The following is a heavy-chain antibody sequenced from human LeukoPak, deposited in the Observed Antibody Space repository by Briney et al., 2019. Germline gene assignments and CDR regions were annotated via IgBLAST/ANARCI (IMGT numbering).Heavy chain of an antibody. D-gene: IGHD2-2*01. CDR2: INHSGST. CDR1: GFTFSSYA. CDR3: ARTQPGAVIDY. J-gene: IGHJ4*02. Sequence: LRLSCAASGFTFSSYAMHWVRQPPGKGLEWIGEINHSGSTNYNPSLKSRVTISVDTSKNQFSLKLSSVTAADTAVYYCARTQPGAVIDYWGQGTLVTVSS. V-gene: IGHV4-34*01.